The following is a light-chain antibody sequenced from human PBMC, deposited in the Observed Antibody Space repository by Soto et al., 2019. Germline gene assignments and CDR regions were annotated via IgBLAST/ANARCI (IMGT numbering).Light chain of an antibody. CDR2: GAS. CDR1: QSVSSSY. J-gene: IGKJ1*01. CDR3: QQYGSSPEK. Sequence: EIVLTQSPGTLSLSPGERATLSCRASQSVSSSYLAWYQQKPGQAPRLLIYGASSRATGIPDRFSGSGSGTDFTLTISRLEPADFAVYYCQQYGSSPEKFGQGTKVEIK. V-gene: IGKV3-20*01.